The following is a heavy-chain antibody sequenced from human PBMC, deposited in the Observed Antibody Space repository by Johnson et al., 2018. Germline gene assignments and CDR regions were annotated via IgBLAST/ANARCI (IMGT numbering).Heavy chain of an antibody. CDR3: AKYGQPYDSSGYYFDN. D-gene: IGHD3-22*01. CDR2: LSYDGRNK. CDR1: GFTFSNYG. V-gene: IGHV3-30*18. Sequence: QVQLVESGGGVVQPGRSXRLSCAASGFTFSNYGMHWVRQAPGTGLEWVALLSYDGRNKYYAELVRGRFTISRDNSKNQLYLRMNSLTAEDTAVFYCAKYGQPYDSSGYYFDNWGQGTLVTVSS. J-gene: IGHJ4*02.